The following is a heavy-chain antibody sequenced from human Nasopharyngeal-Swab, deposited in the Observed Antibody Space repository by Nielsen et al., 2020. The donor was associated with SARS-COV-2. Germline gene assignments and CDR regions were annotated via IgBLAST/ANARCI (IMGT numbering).Heavy chain of an antibody. Sequence: GGSLRLSCAAYGLPFSSYWMHWVPPVPGKGLVWVARIKSVGSSTGSADSVKGRFTISSDNAKNTLYLQMTSLRAEDTAVYYCARAYYFDSWGQGTLATVSS. CDR3: ARAYYFDS. CDR2: IKSVGSST. V-gene: IGHV3-74*01. CDR1: GLPFSSYW. J-gene: IGHJ4*02.